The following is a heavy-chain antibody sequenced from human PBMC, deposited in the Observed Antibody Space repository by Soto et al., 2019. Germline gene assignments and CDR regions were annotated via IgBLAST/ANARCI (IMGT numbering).Heavy chain of an antibody. CDR3: ARVPCSGGSCYYYYMDV. CDR1: GGSISSGGYY. V-gene: IGHV4-31*03. J-gene: IGHJ6*03. CDR2: LYYSGST. D-gene: IGHD2-15*01. Sequence: QVQLQESGPGLVKPSQTLSLTCTVSGGSISSGGYYWSWIRQHPGKGLEWIGYLYYSGSTYYNPSLTSRVTISVDTSKNQFSLKLSSVTAADTAVYYCARVPCSGGSCYYYYMDVWGKGTTVTVSS.